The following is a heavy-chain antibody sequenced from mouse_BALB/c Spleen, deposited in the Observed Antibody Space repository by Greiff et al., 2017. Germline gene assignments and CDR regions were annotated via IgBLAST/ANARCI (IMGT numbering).Heavy chain of an antibody. CDR1: GYTLTSYW. Sequence: VQLQQSGAELAKPGASVKMSCKASGYTLTSYWMHWVKQRPGQGLEWIGYINPSTGYTEYNQKFKDKATLTADKSYSTAYMQLSSLTSEDSAVYYCARGGYGDYFAYWGQGTMVTVSA. CDR3: ARGGYGDYFAY. D-gene: IGHD2-13*01. CDR2: INPSTGYT. J-gene: IGHJ3*01. V-gene: IGHV1-7*01.